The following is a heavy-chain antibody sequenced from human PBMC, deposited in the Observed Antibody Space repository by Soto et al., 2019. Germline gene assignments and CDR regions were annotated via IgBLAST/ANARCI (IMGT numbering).Heavy chain of an antibody. CDR3: ARGVTAIFGVVINYGMDV. J-gene: IGHJ6*02. D-gene: IGHD3-3*01. Sequence: SETLSLTCAVYGGSFSGYYWSWIRQPPGKGLEWIGEINHSGSTNYNPSLKSRVTISVDTSKNQFSLKLSSVTAADTAVYYCARGVTAIFGVVINYGMDVWGQGTTVTVS. CDR1: GGSFSGYY. V-gene: IGHV4-34*01. CDR2: INHSGST.